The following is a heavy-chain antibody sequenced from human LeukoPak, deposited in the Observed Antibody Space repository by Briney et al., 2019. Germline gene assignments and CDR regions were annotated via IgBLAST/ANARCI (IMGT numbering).Heavy chain of an antibody. CDR1: GYTFTSYA. Sequence: GASVKVSCKASGYTFTSYAMHWVRQAPGQRLEWMGWINAGNGNTKYSQKLQGRGTMTTDTSTSTAYMELRSLRSDDTAVYYCARRLLGYCSGGSCYSGYFQHWGQGTLVTVS. J-gene: IGHJ1*01. V-gene: IGHV1-3*01. CDR2: INAGNGNT. D-gene: IGHD2-15*01. CDR3: ARRLLGYCSGGSCYSGYFQH.